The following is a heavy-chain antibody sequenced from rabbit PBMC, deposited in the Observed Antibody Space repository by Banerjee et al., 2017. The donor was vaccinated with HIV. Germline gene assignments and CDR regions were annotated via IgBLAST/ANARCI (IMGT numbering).Heavy chain of an antibody. V-gene: IGHV1S45*01. D-gene: IGHD4-1*01. J-gene: IGHJ4*01. CDR2: IYPYYDYT. CDR3: ARDLAGAIGWNFNL. Sequence: QEQLVESGGGLVTLGGSLKLSCKASGIDFSSYGISWVRQAPGKGLEWIGCIYPYYDYTWYASWAKGRFTISKTSSTTVTLQMTSLTAADTATYFCARDLAGAIGWNFNLWGPGTLVTVS. CDR1: GIDFSSYG.